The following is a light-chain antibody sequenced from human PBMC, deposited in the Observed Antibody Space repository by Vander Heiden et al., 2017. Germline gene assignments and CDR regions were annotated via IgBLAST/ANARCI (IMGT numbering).Light chain of an antibody. CDR3: LSYDTSLSASI. V-gene: IGLV1-40*01. CDR2: YDT. CDR1: SSNIGAGFH. Sequence: QSVLPQPPSLSGAPGQRVTISCTGSSSNIGAGFHVFWYQHLPGTTPKLLISYDTNRPSGVPARFSGSKSDTSASLTITGLQAEDEADYYCLSYDTSLSASIFGGGTKLTVL. J-gene: IGLJ2*01.